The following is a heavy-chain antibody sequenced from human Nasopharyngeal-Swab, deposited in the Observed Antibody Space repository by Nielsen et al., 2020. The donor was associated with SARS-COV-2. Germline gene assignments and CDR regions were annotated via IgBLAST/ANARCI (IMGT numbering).Heavy chain of an antibody. CDR3: ARALNGYFDL. J-gene: IGHJ2*01. CDR2: VNNDGSNT. CDR1: GFTFSSYW. V-gene: IGHV3-74*01. Sequence: GESLKISCAASGFTFSSYWMHWVRQAPGKGLGWVSRVNNDGSNTNYADSVKGRFTISRDNAKNTLYLQMNSLRAEDTALYYCARALNGYFDLWGRGTLVAVSS.